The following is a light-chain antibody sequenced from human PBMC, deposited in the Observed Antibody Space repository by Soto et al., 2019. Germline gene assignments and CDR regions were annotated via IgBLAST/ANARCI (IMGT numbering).Light chain of an antibody. V-gene: IGKV1-5*03. CDR3: QQYKSYST. CDR2: QAS. Sequence: MTQSPATLSVSAGERATLSCRASQSINTWLAWYQQKPGKAPRFLIYQASSLESGVPSRFSGSGFGTEFTLTISNLQPDDFATYYCQQYKSYSTFGQGTKLETK. CDR1: QSINTW. J-gene: IGKJ2*01.